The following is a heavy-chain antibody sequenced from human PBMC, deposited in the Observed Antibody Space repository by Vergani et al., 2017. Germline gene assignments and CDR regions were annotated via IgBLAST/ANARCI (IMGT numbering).Heavy chain of an antibody. Sequence: EVQLVETGGGLIQPGGSLRLSCAASGFTVSSNYMSWVRQAPGKGLEWVSVIYSGGSTYYADSVKGRFTISRDNSKNTLYLQMNSLRAEDTAVYYCARVPINDLLFDYWGQGTLVTVSS. CDR1: GFTVSSNY. J-gene: IGHJ4*02. CDR3: ARVPINDLLFDY. D-gene: IGHD2-2*01. V-gene: IGHV3-53*02. CDR2: IYSGGST.